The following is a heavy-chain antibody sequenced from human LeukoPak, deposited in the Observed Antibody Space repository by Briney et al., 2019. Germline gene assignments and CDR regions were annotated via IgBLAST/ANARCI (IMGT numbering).Heavy chain of an antibody. D-gene: IGHD6-13*01. J-gene: IGHJ6*02. CDR2: ISSSSSYI. CDR3: AKVAAAGTYGMDV. Sequence: GGSLRLSCAASGFTFSSYSMNWVRQAPGKGLEWVSSISSSSSYIYYADSVKGRFTISRDNAKNSLYLQMNSLRAEDTAVYYCAKVAAAGTYGMDVWGQGTTGTVSS. V-gene: IGHV3-21*01. CDR1: GFTFSSYS.